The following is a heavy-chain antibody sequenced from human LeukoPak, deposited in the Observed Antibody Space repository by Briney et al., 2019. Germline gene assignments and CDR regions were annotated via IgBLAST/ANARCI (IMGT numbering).Heavy chain of an antibody. CDR3: ARSPFEVRFDY. V-gene: IGHV1-2*02. J-gene: IGHJ4*02. Sequence: ASVKVSCKASGYTFTDYYIHCVRQAPGQGLEWMGWINPNSGATNYAQKFQGRVTMTRDTSISTAYMDLSSLRSDDTAVYYCARSPFEVRFDYWGQGTLVTVSS. CDR2: INPNSGAT. D-gene: IGHD3-10*01. CDR1: GYTFTDYY.